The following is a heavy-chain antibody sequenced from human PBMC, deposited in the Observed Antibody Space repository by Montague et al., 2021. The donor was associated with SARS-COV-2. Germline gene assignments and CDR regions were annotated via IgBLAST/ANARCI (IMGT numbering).Heavy chain of an antibody. J-gene: IGHJ6*02. D-gene: IGHD3-22*01. CDR3: ARGGGYYNYGLDV. V-gene: IGHV4-59*01. Sequence: SETLSLTCTVSGGSISNYYWSWIRQPPGRGLEWIGYIYYSGSTDYSPSLKSRVTISLDTSKNQFSLKVTSVTAADTAVYYCARGGGYYNYGLDVWGPGTTVTGSS. CDR2: IYYSGST. CDR1: GGSISNYY.